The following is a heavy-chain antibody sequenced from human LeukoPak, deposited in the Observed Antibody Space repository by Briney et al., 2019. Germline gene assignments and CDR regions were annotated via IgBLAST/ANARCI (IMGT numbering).Heavy chain of an antibody. D-gene: IGHD3-22*01. CDR2: IYYSGST. V-gene: IGHV4-59*01. J-gene: IGHJ4*02. Sequence: SETLSLTCTVSGGSISSYYWSWIRQPPGKGLEWIGYIYYSGSTNYNPSLKSRVTISVDTSKNQFSLKLSSVTAADRAVYYCARLSSGYAFDYWGQGTLVTVSS. CDR3: ARLSSGYAFDY. CDR1: GGSISSYY.